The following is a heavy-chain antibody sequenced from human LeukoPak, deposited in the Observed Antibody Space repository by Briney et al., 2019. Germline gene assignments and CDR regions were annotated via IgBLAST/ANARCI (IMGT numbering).Heavy chain of an antibody. Sequence: GASVKVSCKASGYTFTGYYMHWVRQAPGQGLEWMGWINPNSGGTNYAQKFRGRVTMTRDTSISTAYMELSRLRSDDTAVYYCARGYSSSWYVTGGPDYWGQGTLVTVSS. V-gene: IGHV1-2*02. CDR3: ARGYSSSWYVTGGPDY. CDR1: GYTFTGYY. CDR2: INPNSGGT. J-gene: IGHJ4*02. D-gene: IGHD6-13*01.